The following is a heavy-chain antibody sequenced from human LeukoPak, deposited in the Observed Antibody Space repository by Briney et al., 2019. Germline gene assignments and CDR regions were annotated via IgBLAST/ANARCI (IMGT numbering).Heavy chain of an antibody. Sequence: SSVKVSCKASGGTFSSYAISWVRQAPGQGREWMGGIIPIFGTANYAQKFQCRVTMTAEKSTSTAYMELSSLRSEDTAVYYCARVMVRGVIPRYYMDVWGKGTTVTVSS. D-gene: IGHD3-10*01. V-gene: IGHV1-69*06. CDR2: IIPIFGTA. J-gene: IGHJ6*03. CDR3: ARVMVRGVIPRYYMDV. CDR1: GGTFSSYA.